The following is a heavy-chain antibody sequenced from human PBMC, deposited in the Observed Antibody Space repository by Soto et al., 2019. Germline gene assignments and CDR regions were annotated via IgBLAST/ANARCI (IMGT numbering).Heavy chain of an antibody. D-gene: IGHD6-19*01. CDR2: INHSGST. J-gene: IGHJ6*02. CDR1: GGSFSGYY. Sequence: SETLSLTCAVYGGSFSGYYWSWIHQPPGKGLEWIGEINHSGSTNYNPSLKSRVTISVDTSKNQFSLKLSSVTAADTAVYYCARGHSSGWYSSEYYYGMDVWGQGTTVTVSS. CDR3: ARGHSSGWYSSEYYYGMDV. V-gene: IGHV4-34*01.